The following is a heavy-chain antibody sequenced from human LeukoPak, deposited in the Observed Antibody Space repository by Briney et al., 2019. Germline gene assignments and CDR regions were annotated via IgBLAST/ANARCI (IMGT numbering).Heavy chain of an antibody. CDR3: ARGRRGYDEDWFDP. Sequence: GGSLRLSCAASGFTFSSYAMSWVRQAPGKGLEWVSSISSSSSYIYYADSVKGRFTISRDNAKNSLYLQMNSLRAEDTAVYYCARGRRGYDEDWFDPWGQGTLVTVSS. D-gene: IGHD5-12*01. J-gene: IGHJ5*02. CDR2: ISSSSSYI. V-gene: IGHV3-21*01. CDR1: GFTFSSYA.